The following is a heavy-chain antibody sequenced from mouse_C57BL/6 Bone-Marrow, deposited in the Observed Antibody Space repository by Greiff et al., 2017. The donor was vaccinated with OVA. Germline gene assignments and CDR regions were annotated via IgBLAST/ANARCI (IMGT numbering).Heavy chain of an antibody. V-gene: IGHV1-63*01. Sequence: VQLQQSGAELVRPGTSVKMSCKASGYTFTNYWIGWAKQRPGHGLEWIGDIYPGGGYTNYNEKFKGKATLTADKSSSTAYMQFSSLTSEDSAIYYCARCYGSSYYAMDYWGQGTSVTVSS. D-gene: IGHD1-1*01. CDR1: GYTFTNYW. CDR2: IYPGGGYT. CDR3: ARCYGSSYYAMDY. J-gene: IGHJ4*01.